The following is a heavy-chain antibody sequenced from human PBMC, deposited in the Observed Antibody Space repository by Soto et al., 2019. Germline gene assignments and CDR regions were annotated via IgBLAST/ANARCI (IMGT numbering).Heavy chain of an antibody. J-gene: IGHJ6*02. CDR2: IIPIFGTA. CDR3: ARNPREQQLPYYYYYGMDV. D-gene: IGHD6-13*01. V-gene: IGHV1-69*01. Sequence: QVQLVQSGAEVKKPGSSVKVSCKASGGTFSSYAISWVRQAPGQGLEWMGGIIPIFGTANYAQKFQGRVTITADESTSTAYMELSSVRSEDTAVYYCARNPREQQLPYYYYYGMDVWGQGTTVTVSS. CDR1: GGTFSSYA.